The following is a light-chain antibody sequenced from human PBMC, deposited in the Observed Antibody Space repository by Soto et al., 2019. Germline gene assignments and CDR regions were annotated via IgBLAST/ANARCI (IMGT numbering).Light chain of an antibody. V-gene: IGLV2-8*01. CDR2: EVS. J-gene: IGLJ3*02. CDR1: SSDVGGYKY. Sequence: QSALTQPPSASGSPGQSVTISCTGTSSDVGGYKYVSWYQQHPGKAPKVMIYEVSNRPSGVPDRFSGSKSGNTASLTVSGLQPEDEGDYYCSSYAGNNNGVFGGGTKLTVL. CDR3: SSYAGNNNGV.